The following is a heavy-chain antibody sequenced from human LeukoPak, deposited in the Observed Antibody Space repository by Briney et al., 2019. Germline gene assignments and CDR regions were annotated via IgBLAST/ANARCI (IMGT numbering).Heavy chain of an antibody. CDR1: GYSFTTYW. D-gene: IGHD1-1*01. J-gene: IGHJ4*02. CDR3: ARQDGNSKYYFDY. CDR2: IYPGDSDT. V-gene: IGHV5-51*01. Sequence: RGEPLKISFKGSGYSFTTYWIGWVRQMPGKGLEWMGIIYPGDSDTRYRPSFQGQVTISVDKSISTAYLQWSSLKPSDTAMYYCARQDGNSKYYFDYWGQGTLVTVSS.